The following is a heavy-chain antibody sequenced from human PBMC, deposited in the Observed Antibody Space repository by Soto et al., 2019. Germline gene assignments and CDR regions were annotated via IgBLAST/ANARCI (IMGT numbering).Heavy chain of an antibody. Sequence: GGSLRLSCAASGFTFSSYSMNWVRQAPGKGLEWVSYISSSSSTIYYADSVKGRFTISRDNSKNTLYLQMNSLRAEDTAVYYCAKGCRGYYDILTGYHYFDYWGQGTLVT. J-gene: IGHJ4*02. CDR1: GFTFSSYS. CDR2: ISSSSSTI. V-gene: IGHV3-48*01. CDR3: AKGCRGYYDILTGYHYFDY. D-gene: IGHD3-9*01.